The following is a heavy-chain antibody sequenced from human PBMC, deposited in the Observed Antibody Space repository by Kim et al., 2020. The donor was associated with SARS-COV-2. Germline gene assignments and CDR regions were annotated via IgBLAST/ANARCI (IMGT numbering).Heavy chain of an antibody. CDR3: ARGHASGNQYDTFDI. V-gene: IGHV3-74*01. CDR2: ITSDGSTT. D-gene: IGHD6-25*01. CDR1: GFSFDKYW. Sequence: GGSLRLSCATSGFSFDKYWMHWVRQAPGKELVWVARITSDGSTTSYADSVKGRLTVSRDNAKNAVYLQMDSLRADDTDVYYCARGHASGNQYDTFDIWGQGTMVSVSS. J-gene: IGHJ3*02.